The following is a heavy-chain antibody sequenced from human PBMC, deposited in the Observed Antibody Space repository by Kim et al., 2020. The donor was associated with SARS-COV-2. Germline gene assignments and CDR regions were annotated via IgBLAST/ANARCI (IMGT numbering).Heavy chain of an antibody. CDR2: IWSDGSNK. J-gene: IGHJ4*02. Sequence: GGSLRLSCAASGFTFTSYDMHWVRQAPGKGLEWVAVIWSDGSNKYYADSVKGRFTISRDKSKNTLYLQMNSLRAEDTAMYYCARDFGGDFWSGYLGYWGQGTLVTVSS. CDR3: ARDFGGDFWSGYLGY. CDR1: GFTFTSYD. V-gene: IGHV3-33*01. D-gene: IGHD3-3*01.